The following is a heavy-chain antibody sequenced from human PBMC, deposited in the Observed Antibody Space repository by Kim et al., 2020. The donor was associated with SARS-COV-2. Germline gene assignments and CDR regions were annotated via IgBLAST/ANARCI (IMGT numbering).Heavy chain of an antibody. CDR2: IYTSGST. J-gene: IGHJ4*01. D-gene: IGHD3-22*01. CDR1: GGSISSGSYY. CDR3: AAAYYYDSSGYYPLPYFDY. Sequence: SETLSLTCTVSGGSISSGSYYWSWIRQPAGKGLEWIGRIYTSGSTNYNPSLKSRVTISVDTSKNQFSLKLSSVTAADTAVYYCAAAYYYDSSGYYPLPYFDYWGHGTLVTVSS. V-gene: IGHV4-61*02.